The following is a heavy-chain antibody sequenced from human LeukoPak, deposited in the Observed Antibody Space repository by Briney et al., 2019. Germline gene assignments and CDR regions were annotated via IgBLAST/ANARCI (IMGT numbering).Heavy chain of an antibody. V-gene: IGHV4-31*03. CDR2: IYYSGST. CDR3: ASLLRDYGDQYYNDY. J-gene: IGHJ4*02. Sequence: PSQTLSLTCTVSGGSISSGGYYWIWIRQHPGKGLEWIGYIYYSGSTYYNPSLKSRVTISVDTSKNQFSLKLSSVTAADTAVYYCASLLRDYGDQYYNDYWGQGTLVTVSS. D-gene: IGHD4-17*01. CDR1: GGSISSGGYY.